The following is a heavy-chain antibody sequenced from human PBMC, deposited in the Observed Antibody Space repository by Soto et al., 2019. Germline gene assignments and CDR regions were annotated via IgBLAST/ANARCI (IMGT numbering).Heavy chain of an antibody. Sequence: QLQLQESGPGLVRPSETLSLTCTVSPGSITSSAYYWGWIRQSPGQGLEWIESILYSGSIFYSPSLRNRVTISVDPSKNQFSLEMRSVTAADTAGYYCARHHDYVWGTYRWALDQWGQGILVTVSS. J-gene: IGHJ4*02. CDR2: ILYSGSI. D-gene: IGHD3-16*02. CDR3: ARHHDYVWGTYRWALDQ. V-gene: IGHV4-39*01. CDR1: PGSITSSAYY.